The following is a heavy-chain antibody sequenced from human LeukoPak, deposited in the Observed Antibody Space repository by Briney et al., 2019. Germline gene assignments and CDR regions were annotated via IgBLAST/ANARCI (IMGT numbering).Heavy chain of an antibody. J-gene: IGHJ4*02. D-gene: IGHD3-10*01. V-gene: IGHV3-30*02. CDR3: AKERLWFGELFPDY. CDR1: GFTFNNYG. CDR2: IQPAGNDK. Sequence: PGGSLRLSCAASGFTFNNYGMHWVRQAPGKGLEWVALIQPAGNDKYYADSVKGRFTVSRDNSKNTLYLQLNSLKVEDTAVYYCAKERLWFGELFPDYWGQGTLVTVSS.